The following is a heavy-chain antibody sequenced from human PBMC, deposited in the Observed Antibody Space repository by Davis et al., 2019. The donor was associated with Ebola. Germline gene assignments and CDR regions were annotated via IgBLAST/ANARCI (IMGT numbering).Heavy chain of an antibody. V-gene: IGHV3-30*04. CDR1: GFTFSRSA. J-gene: IGHJ6*04. CDR3: TTETGISGIMPTGYYGLDV. Sequence: PGGSLRLSCVASGFTFSRSAMHWVRQAPGKGLEWVAVISYDGSNKLYADSVEGRFTISRDNSKNTLYLQMNSLRSEDTAVYYCTTETGISGIMPTGYYGLDVWGAGTTVTVSS. CDR2: ISYDGSNK. D-gene: IGHD1-20*01.